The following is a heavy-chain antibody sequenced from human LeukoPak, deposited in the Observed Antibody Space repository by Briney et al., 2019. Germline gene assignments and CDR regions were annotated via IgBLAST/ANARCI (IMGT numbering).Heavy chain of an antibody. CDR3: ARDRVNWFDP. CDR2: INHSGST. CDR1: GGSFSAYY. D-gene: IGHD3-10*01. V-gene: IGHV4-34*01. Sequence: ASETLSLTCAVYGGSFSAYYWSWIRQPPGKGLEWIGEINHSGSTNYNPSLKSRVTMSVDTSKNQFSLKLSSVTAADTAVYYCARDRVNWFDPWGQGTLVTVSS. J-gene: IGHJ5*02.